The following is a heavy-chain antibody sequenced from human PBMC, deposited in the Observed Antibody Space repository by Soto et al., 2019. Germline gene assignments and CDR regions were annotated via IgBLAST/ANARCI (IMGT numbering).Heavy chain of an antibody. J-gene: IGHJ3*02. V-gene: IGHV3-48*01. CDR2: ISSSSSTI. Sequence: GGSLRLSCAASGCTFSSYSMNLVRQAPGKGLEWVSYISSSSSTIYYADSVKGRFTISRDNAKNSLYLQMNSLRAEDTAVYYCARDNLYDILTGYCPFDIWGQGTMVTVSS. D-gene: IGHD3-9*01. CDR1: GCTFSSYS. CDR3: ARDNLYDILTGYCPFDI.